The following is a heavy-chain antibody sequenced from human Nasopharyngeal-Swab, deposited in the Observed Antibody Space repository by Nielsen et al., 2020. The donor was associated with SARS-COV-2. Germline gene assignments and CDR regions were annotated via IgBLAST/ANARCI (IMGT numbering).Heavy chain of an antibody. D-gene: IGHD2-2*01. Sequence: GESLKISCAASGFTFSSYSMNWVRQAPGKGLEWVSSISSSSSYIYYADSVKGRFTISRDNAKNSLYLQMNSLRAEDTAVYYCAGYCSSTSCLRNYYYYYMDVWGKGTTVTVSS. J-gene: IGHJ6*03. CDR3: AGYCSSTSCLRNYYYYYMDV. CDR2: ISSSSSYI. CDR1: GFTFSSYS. V-gene: IGHV3-21*01.